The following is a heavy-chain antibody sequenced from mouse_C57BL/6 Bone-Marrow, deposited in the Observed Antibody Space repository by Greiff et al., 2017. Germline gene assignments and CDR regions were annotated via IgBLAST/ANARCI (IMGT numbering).Heavy chain of an antibody. J-gene: IGHJ2*01. CDR3: ARHARGWLLQRDFDY. V-gene: IGHV5-6*01. D-gene: IGHD2-3*01. CDR2: ISSGGSYT. CDR1: GFTFSSYG. Sequence: EVHLVESGGDLVKPGGSLKLSCAASGFTFSSYGMSWVRQTPDKRLEWVATISSGGSYTYYPDSVKGRFTISRDNAKNTLYLQMSSLKSEDTAMYYCARHARGWLLQRDFDYWGQGTTLTVSS.